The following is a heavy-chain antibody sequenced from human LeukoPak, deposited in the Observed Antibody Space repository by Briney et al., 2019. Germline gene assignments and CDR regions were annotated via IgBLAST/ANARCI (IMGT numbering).Heavy chain of an antibody. CDR2: IYHSGST. V-gene: IGHV4-4*02. Sequence: SETPSLTCAVSGGSISSSNWWSWVRPPPGKGLEWIGEIYHSGSTNYNPSLKSRVTISVDKSKNQFSLKLSSVTAADTAVYYCARELIAAAGTFDYWGQGTLVTVSS. D-gene: IGHD6-13*01. CDR1: GGSISSSNW. CDR3: ARELIAAAGTFDY. J-gene: IGHJ4*02.